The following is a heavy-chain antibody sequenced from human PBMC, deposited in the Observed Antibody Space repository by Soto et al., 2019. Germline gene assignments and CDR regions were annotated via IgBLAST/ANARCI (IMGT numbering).Heavy chain of an antibody. CDR2: ISGNSGKT. J-gene: IGHJ4*01. CDR3: AKLGFVLMELYYFHQ. CDR1: GFTFSSYA. V-gene: IGHV3-23*01. Sequence: EVQLLESGGGLAQPGGSLRLSCTASGFTFSSYAMSWVRQAPGKELEWVSTISGNSGKTNYAESVKGRFSISRDNSKNTVHLQLDSLRAEDTAVYFCAKLGFVLMELYYFHQWGHGTLVTVSS. D-gene: IGHD2-8*01.